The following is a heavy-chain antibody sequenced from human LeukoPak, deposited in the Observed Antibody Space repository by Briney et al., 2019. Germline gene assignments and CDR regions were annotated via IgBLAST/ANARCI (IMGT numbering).Heavy chain of an antibody. CDR2: IYYSGST. CDR1: GGSISSGYYY. J-gene: IGHJ4*02. Sequence: SQTLSLTCTVSGGSISSGYYYWSWLRQPPGKGLEWIGYIYYSGSTYYNPSLKSRVTISVDTSKNQFSLKLSSVTAADTAVYYCAREGLELPGRAYWGQGTLVTVSS. CDR3: AREGLELPGRAY. D-gene: IGHD1-7*01. V-gene: IGHV4-30-4*08.